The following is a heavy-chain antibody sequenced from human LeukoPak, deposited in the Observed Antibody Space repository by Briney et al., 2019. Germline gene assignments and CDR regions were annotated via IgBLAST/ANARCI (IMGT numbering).Heavy chain of an antibody. V-gene: IGHV3-53*01. Sequence: GGSLRLSCAASEFSVGSNYMTWVRQAPGKGLEWVSLIYSGGSTYYADSVKGGFTISRDNSKNTLYLQMNSLRAEDTAVYYCAKGPRTVRFGDRHKGMFDYWGQGTLVTVSS. CDR1: EFSVGSNY. CDR2: IYSGGST. D-gene: IGHD3-10*01. J-gene: IGHJ4*02. CDR3: AKGPRTVRFGDRHKGMFDY.